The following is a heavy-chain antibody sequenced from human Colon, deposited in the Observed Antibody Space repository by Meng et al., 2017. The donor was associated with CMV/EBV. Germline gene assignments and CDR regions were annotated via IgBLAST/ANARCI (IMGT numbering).Heavy chain of an antibody. J-gene: IGHJ6*02. D-gene: IGHD3-3*01. CDR1: GYTVSSYG. CDR3: ARDPSFITISGVVTYGLDV. CDR2: IIPMFDIA. V-gene: IGHV1-69*10. Sequence: SVKVSCKASGYTVSSYGISWVRQAPGQGLEWMGGIIPMFDIANYAQKFQGRVTITADKSTSTAYMELTSLRSEDTALYYCARDPSFITISGVVTYGLDVWGPGTTVTVSS.